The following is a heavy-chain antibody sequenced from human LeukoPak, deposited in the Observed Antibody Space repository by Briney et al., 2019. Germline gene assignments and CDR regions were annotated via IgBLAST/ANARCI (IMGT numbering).Heavy chain of an antibody. Sequence: PSETLSLTCTVSGGSISSSNYYWGWIRQPPGKGLEWIVNFYYSGSTYYNPSLKSRVTISVDTSKNQFSLKLSSVTAADTAVYYCARDTAVAAAGSRGVDYWGQGTLVTVSS. V-gene: IGHV4-39*07. CDR2: FYYSGST. CDR1: GGSISSSNYY. CDR3: ARDTAVAAAGSRGVDY. J-gene: IGHJ4*02. D-gene: IGHD6-13*01.